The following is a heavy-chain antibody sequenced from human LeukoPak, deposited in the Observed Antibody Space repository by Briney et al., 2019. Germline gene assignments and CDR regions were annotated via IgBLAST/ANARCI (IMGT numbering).Heavy chain of an antibody. CDR2: IYWNDDK. V-gene: IGHV2-5*01. Sequence: SGPTLVNPTQTLTLTCTFSGFSLSTSGVGVGWIRQPPRKALEWLALIYWNDDKRYSPSLKSRLTITKDTSKNQVVLTMANMDPVDTATYYCAHRPPSSSSNWFDPWGQGTLVTVSS. J-gene: IGHJ5*02. D-gene: IGHD6-6*01. CDR1: GFSLSTSGVG. CDR3: AHRPPSSSSNWFDP.